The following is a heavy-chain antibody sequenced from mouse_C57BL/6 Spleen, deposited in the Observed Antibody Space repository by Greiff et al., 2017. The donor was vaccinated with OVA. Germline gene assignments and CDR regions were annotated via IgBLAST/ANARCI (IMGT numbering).Heavy chain of an antibody. D-gene: IGHD2-3*01. V-gene: IGHV2-2*01. CDR2: IWSGGST. Sequence: VKLVESGPGLVQPSQSLSITCTVSGFSLTSYGVHWVRQSPGKGLEWLGVIWSGGSTAYNAAFISRLSIRKDNSKSQVFFKMNSLQADDTAIYYCARRDGYYPYFDYWGQGTTLTVSS. CDR1: GFSLTSYG. J-gene: IGHJ2*01. CDR3: ARRDGYYPYFDY.